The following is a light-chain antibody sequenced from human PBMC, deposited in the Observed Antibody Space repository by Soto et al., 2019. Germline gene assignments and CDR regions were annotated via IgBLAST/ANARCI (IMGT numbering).Light chain of an antibody. J-gene: IGLJ2*01. CDR1: SSDVGGYNY. CDR3: SSYTSSSTVV. V-gene: IGLV2-14*01. CDR2: DVS. Sequence: QSALTQPASVSGSPGQSITISCTGTSSDVGGYNYVSWYQQQPGKAPKLMIYDVSNRPSGVSARFSGSKSGNTASLTISGLQAEDEADYYCSSYTSSSTVVFGGGTKLTVL.